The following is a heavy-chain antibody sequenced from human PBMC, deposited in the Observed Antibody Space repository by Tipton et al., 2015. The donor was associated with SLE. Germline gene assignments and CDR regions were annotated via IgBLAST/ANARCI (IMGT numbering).Heavy chain of an antibody. CDR1: GGSIGSGGYS. J-gene: IGHJ6*03. CDR2: VYHSGSA. D-gene: IGHD3-10*01. Sequence: TLSLTCAVSGGSIGSGGYSWNWIRQPPGKGLEWIGYVYHSGSAYYNPSLKGRVTISVDRSRNQFSLRLNSVTAADTAVYYCARGNYASESYYRLYMDVWGKGTTVTVSS. CDR3: ARGNYASESYYRLYMDV. V-gene: IGHV4-30-2*01.